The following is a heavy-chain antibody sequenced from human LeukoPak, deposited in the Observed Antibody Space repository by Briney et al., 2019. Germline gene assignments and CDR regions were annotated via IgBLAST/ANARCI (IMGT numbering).Heavy chain of an antibody. Sequence: PSETLSLTCTVSADSLSSGGHYWAWIHQLPGKGLESIGFIHHSGSSRHNPSLKDRVAISVDASRKQFALRLSSVTAADTAIYYCARGGNRFGGFYFDYWGQGIQVIVSS. CDR2: IHHSGSS. CDR1: ADSLSSGGHY. V-gene: IGHV4-31*03. CDR3: ARGGNRFGGFYFDY. D-gene: IGHD3-10*01. J-gene: IGHJ4*02.